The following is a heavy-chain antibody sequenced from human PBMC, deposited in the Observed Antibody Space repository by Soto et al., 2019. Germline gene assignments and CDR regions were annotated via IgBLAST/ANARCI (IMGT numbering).Heavy chain of an antibody. CDR2: IKSKTDGGTT. Sequence: GVSLRLSFAASGFTFSNAWINWVRQAPGKGLEWVGRIKSKTDGGTTDYAEPVKGRFAISRDDSNNMVYLQMNSLKIEDTAVYYCTTDSYSTIIIVRFDYWGHGTLVTVSS. V-gene: IGHV3-15*07. CDR3: TTDSYSTIIIVRFDY. CDR1: GFTFSNAW. D-gene: IGHD3-22*01. J-gene: IGHJ4*01.